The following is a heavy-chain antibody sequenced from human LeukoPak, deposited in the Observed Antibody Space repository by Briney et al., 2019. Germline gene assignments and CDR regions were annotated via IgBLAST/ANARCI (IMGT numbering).Heavy chain of an antibody. CDR1: GFAFSSNA. V-gene: IGHV3-23*01. D-gene: IGHD3/OR15-3a*01. CDR3: AKDRGLVLPTRGY. Sequence: PGGSLRLSCAASGFAFSSNAMSWVRQAPGKGLDWVSSISGSGGSTYYADSVKGRFTISRDNSKNTLYLQVNSLRAEDTALYYCAKDRGLVLPTRGYWGQGTLVTVSP. J-gene: IGHJ4*02. CDR2: ISGSGGST.